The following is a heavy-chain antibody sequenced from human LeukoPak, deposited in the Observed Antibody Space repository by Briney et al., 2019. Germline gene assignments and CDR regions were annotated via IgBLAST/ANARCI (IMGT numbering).Heavy chain of an antibody. CDR2: VYYSGST. J-gene: IGHJ3*02. D-gene: IGHD1-26*01. V-gene: IGHV4-59*01. CDR3: ARGYRENYGSLDAFDI. CDR1: GGSIRSYY. Sequence: SETLSLTCTVSGGSIRSYYWSWIRQPPGKGLDWIGYVYYSGSTNYNPSLKSRVTISVDTSKNQFSLKLSSVTAADTAVYYCARGYRENYGSLDAFDIWGQGTMVTVSS.